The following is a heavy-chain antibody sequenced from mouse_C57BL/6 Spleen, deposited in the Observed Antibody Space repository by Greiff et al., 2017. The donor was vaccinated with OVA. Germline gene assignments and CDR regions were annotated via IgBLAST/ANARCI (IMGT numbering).Heavy chain of an antibody. V-gene: IGHV2-5*01. D-gene: IGHD2-2*01. Sequence: QVQLQQSGPGLVQPSQSLSITCTVSGFSLTSYGVHWVRQSPGKGLEWLGVIWRGGSTDYNAAFMSRLSITKDNSKSQVFFKMNSLQADDTAIYYCAKKGGYDGDYYAMDYWGQGTSVTVSS. CDR2: IWRGGST. CDR3: AKKGGYDGDYYAMDY. CDR1: GFSLTSYG. J-gene: IGHJ4*01.